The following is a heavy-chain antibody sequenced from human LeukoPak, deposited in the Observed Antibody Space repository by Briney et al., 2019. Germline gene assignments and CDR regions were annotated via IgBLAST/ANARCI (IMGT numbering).Heavy chain of an antibody. Sequence: PGGSLRLSCAASGFTFSTYWMHWVRQAPGKGLVWVSRIDGEGSVTKYTDSMKGRFTISRDNAKNTVYLQMNSLRAEDTAVYYCTTGGSYFFDYWGQGTLVTVSS. D-gene: IGHD1-1*01. CDR3: TTGGSYFFDY. CDR2: IDGEGSVT. V-gene: IGHV3-74*01. J-gene: IGHJ4*02. CDR1: GFTFSTYW.